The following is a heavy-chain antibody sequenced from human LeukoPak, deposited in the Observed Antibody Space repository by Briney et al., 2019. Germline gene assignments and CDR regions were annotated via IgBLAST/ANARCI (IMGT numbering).Heavy chain of an antibody. CDR1: GFTFSSYG. CDR2: IWYDGSNK. V-gene: IGHV3-33*01. Sequence: PGRSLRLSCAASGFTFSSYGMHWVRQAPGKGLEWVAVIWYDGSNKYYADSVKGRFTISRDNSKNTVYLQMNSLRAEDTAVYYCARDRVGYCSSNSCFTIDNWGQGTLVTVSS. CDR3: ARDRVGYCSSNSCFTIDN. J-gene: IGHJ4*02. D-gene: IGHD2-2*01.